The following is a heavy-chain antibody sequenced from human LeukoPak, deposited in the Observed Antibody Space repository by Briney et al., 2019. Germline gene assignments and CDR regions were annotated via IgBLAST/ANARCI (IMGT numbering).Heavy chain of an antibody. D-gene: IGHD6-13*01. CDR3: ARDVIAAAGSPENYYYYYYMDV. V-gene: IGHV4-34*01. Sequence: SETLSLTCAVYGGSFSGYYWSWIRQPPGKGLEWIGEINHSGSTNYNPSLKSRVTISVDTSKNQFSLKLSSVTAADTAVYYCARDVIAAAGSPENYYYYYYMDVWGIGTTVTVSS. CDR1: GGSFSGYY. CDR2: INHSGST. J-gene: IGHJ6*03.